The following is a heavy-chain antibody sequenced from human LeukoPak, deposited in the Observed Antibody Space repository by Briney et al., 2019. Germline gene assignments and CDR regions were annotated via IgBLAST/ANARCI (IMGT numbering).Heavy chain of an antibody. D-gene: IGHD3-3*01. CDR1: GYTFSDYY. Sequence: ASVKVSCKASGYTFSDYYIHWVRQAPGQGPEWMGWINLNTGGTNFAQKFQGRVTMTRDTSISTAYMELSRLRSDDTAVYYCARVTVLRDFWSVSFDPWGQGTLVTVSS. J-gene: IGHJ5*02. V-gene: IGHV1-2*02. CDR2: INLNTGGT. CDR3: ARVTVLRDFWSVSFDP.